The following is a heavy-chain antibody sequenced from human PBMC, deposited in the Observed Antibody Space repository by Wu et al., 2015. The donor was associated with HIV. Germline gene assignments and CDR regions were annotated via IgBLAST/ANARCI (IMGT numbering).Heavy chain of an antibody. Sequence: QVQLVQSGAEVKKPGASVKVSCKSSGYSFIAYYMHWVRQAPGQGLEWMGRLNPNNGNTDYAQKFQGRVTVTRDTSISTAYMEVRGLRPDDTAVYYCASGIQSGGANYWGQGTLVTVS. CDR3: ASGIQSGGANY. J-gene: IGHJ4*02. D-gene: IGHD1-1*01. CDR2: LNPNNGNT. V-gene: IGHV1-2*02. CDR1: GYSFIAYY.